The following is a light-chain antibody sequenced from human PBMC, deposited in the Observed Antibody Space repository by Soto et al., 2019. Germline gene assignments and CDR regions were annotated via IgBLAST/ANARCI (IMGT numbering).Light chain of an antibody. J-gene: IGKJ1*01. CDR1: QSVSSN. Sequence: MLMTQSPCTLSVSPGERATISCRASQSVSSNLAWYQQKPGQAPKLLIYGASTRPTGIPSRFSGSGSGTDFTLTISSLQSEDFAVYYCQQYNDWPRTFGQGTKVDIK. V-gene: IGKV3-15*01. CDR2: GAS. CDR3: QQYNDWPRT.